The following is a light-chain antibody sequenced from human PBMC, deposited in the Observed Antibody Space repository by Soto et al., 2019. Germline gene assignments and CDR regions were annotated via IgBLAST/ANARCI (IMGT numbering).Light chain of an antibody. CDR1: SSDVGGYNY. Sequence: QSALTQPASVSGSPGQSITISCTGTSSDVGGYNYVSWYQQHPGKAPKLMIYEVSNRPSGVSNRFSGSKSGNTASLTISGLQAEDDADYSCSSYTSSSTLVFGTGTKLTVL. CDR2: EVS. V-gene: IGLV2-14*01. J-gene: IGLJ1*01. CDR3: SSYTSSSTLV.